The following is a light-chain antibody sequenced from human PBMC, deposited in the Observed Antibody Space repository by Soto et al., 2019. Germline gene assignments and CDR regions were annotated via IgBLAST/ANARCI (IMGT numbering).Light chain of an antibody. CDR2: DVT. CDR1: SSDVGGYNC. J-gene: IGLJ1*01. Sequence: QSVLTQPRSVSGSPGQSVTISCTGTSSDVGGYNCVSWYQQHPGKAPQLIIYDVTQRPSGVPDRFSGSKSGNTASLSISGLQAEDEADYYCCSHSASYTFVFGTGSQGHRP. CDR3: CSHSASYTFV. V-gene: IGLV2-11*01.